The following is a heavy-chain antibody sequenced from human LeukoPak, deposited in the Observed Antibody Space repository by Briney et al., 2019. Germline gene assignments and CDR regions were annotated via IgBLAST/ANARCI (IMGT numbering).Heavy chain of an antibody. CDR2: IKQSERT. CDR3: AREGLRNVHNPLGY. CDR1: GGSLSGYY. D-gene: IGHD5-24*01. V-gene: IGHV4-34*01. Sequence: SETLSLTCAVYGGSLSGYYWTWVRQPPGKGLEWIGEIKQSERTNYNPSLKSRVTISIDTSKDQFSLKLTSVTAADTAVYYCAREGLRNVHNPLGYWGQGTLVTVPS. J-gene: IGHJ4*02.